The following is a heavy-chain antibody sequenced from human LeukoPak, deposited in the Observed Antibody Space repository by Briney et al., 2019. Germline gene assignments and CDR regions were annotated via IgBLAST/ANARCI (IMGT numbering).Heavy chain of an antibody. CDR1: GGSISSYY. V-gene: IGHV4-59*01. CDR3: ARGHRGGGSYSYYYYYMDV. D-gene: IGHD1-26*01. CDR2: IYYSGST. J-gene: IGHJ6*03. Sequence: SETLSLTCTVSGGSISSYYWGWIRQPPGKGLEWIGYIYYSGSTNYNPSLKSRVTISVDTSKNQFSLKLSSVTAADTAVYYCARGHRGGGSYSYYYYYMDVWGKGTTVTVSS.